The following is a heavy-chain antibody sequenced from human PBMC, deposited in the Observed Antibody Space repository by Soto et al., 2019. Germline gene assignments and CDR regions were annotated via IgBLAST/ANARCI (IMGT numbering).Heavy chain of an antibody. CDR2: ISSSNAYI. V-gene: IGHV3-21*01. J-gene: IGHJ4*01. Sequence: VLSLGLSCAASGLTCILFNRNCVRQAQGKGLEWVSSISSSNAYIYYADSVRGRFTISRDNDKKSVELQMNSLRVEDTAVYYCVSPATHGRKYYFQWCGHGTLVTVSS. CDR1: GLTCILFN. CDR3: VSPATHGRKYYFQW.